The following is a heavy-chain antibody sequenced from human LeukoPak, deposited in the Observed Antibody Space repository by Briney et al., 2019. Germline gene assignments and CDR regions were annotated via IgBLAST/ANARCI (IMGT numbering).Heavy chain of an antibody. D-gene: IGHD3-16*01. J-gene: IGHJ6*02. CDR2: ISSSSSYI. V-gene: IGHV3-21*01. CDR3: AREGHFTYDKGYYYGMDV. Sequence: GGSLRLSCAASGFTFSSYAMSWVRQAPGKGLEWVSSISSSSSYIYYADSVKGRFTISRDNAKNSLYLQMNSLRAEDTAVYYCAREGHFTYDKGYYYGMDVWGQGTTVTVSS. CDR1: GFTFSSYA.